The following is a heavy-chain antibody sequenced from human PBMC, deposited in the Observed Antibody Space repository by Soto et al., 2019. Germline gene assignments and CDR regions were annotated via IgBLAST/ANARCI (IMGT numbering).Heavy chain of an antibody. J-gene: IGHJ4*02. CDR1: GFTFSSYW. Sequence: PGGSLRLSCAASGFTFSSYWMSWVRQAPGKGLEWVANIKQDGSEKYYVDSVKGRFTISRDNAKNSLYLQMNSLRAEDTAVYYCARDRRRYSYGSVFDYWGQGTLVTVSS. D-gene: IGHD5-18*01. CDR3: ARDRRRYSYGSVFDY. CDR2: IKQDGSEK. V-gene: IGHV3-7*05.